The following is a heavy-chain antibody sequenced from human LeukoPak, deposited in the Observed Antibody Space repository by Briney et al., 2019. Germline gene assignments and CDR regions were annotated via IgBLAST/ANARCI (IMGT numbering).Heavy chain of an antibody. D-gene: IGHD3-10*01. CDR2: ISYDGRNK. CDR3: AKDHYYGSGSYYNRPYGMDV. J-gene: IGHJ6*02. Sequence: GGSLRLSCAASGFTFSSYGMHWVRQAPGMGLEWVAVISYDGRNKYYADSVKGRFTISRDNSKNTLYLQMNSLRAEDTAVYYCAKDHYYGSGSYYNRPYGMDVWGQGTTVTVSS. V-gene: IGHV3-30*18. CDR1: GFTFSSYG.